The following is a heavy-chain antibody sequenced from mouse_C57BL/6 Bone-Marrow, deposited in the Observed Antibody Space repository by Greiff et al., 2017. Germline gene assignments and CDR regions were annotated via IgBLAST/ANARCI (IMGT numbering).Heavy chain of an antibody. Sequence: QVHVKQPGAELVKPGASVKLSCKASGYTFTSYWMHWVKQRPGRGLECIGRIDPNSGGTKYNEKFKSKATLTVDKPSSTAYMQLSSLTSEDSAVYYCARAPYYSNYEFAYWGQGTLVTVSA. D-gene: IGHD2-5*01. CDR3: ARAPYYSNYEFAY. CDR1: GYTFTSYW. J-gene: IGHJ3*01. V-gene: IGHV1-72*01. CDR2: IDPNSGGT.